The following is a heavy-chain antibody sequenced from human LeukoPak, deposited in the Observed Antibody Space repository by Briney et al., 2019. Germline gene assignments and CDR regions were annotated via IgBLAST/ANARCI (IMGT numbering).Heavy chain of an antibody. V-gene: IGHV3-30*03. CDR3: ARDRDGTAYYPLDF. CDR1: GFTFSSYG. CDR2: ISYDGSNK. J-gene: IGHJ4*02. D-gene: IGHD3-22*01. Sequence: GGSLRLSCAASGFTFSSYGMHWARQAPGKGLEWVAVISYDGSNKYYADSVKGRFTISRDNAKNSLYLQMNSLRAEDTAVYYCARDRDGTAYYPLDFRGQGTLVTVSS.